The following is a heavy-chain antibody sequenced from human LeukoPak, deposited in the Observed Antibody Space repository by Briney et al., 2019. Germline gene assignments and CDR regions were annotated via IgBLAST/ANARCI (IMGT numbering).Heavy chain of an antibody. CDR1: GFTFSSYA. J-gene: IGHJ4*02. V-gene: IGHV3-23*01. D-gene: IGHD3-22*01. CDR2: ISGSGGST. CDR3: AKGDYYDSSGYYPDPYYFDY. Sequence: GGSLRPSCAASGFTFSSYAMSWVRQAPGKGLEWVSAISGSGGSTYYADSVKGRFTISRDNSKNTLYLQMNSLRAEDTAVYYCAKGDYYDSSGYYPDPYYFDYWGQGTLVTVSS.